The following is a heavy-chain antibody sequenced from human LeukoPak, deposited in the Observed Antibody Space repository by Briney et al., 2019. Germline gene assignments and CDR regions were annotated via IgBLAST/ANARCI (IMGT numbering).Heavy chain of an antibody. CDR2: INPNSGGT. CDR1: GYTLTGYN. V-gene: IGHV1-2*02. CDR3: ARDLPYCSSTSCYEGVWFDP. D-gene: IGHD2-2*01. J-gene: IGHJ5*02. Sequence: ASLKVSCKASGYTLTGYNMHLVRHAPVQGLEWMGWINPNSGGTNYAQKFPGRVTMTRDTSISTAYMELSRLRSDDTAVYYCARDLPYCSSTSCYEGVWFDPWGQGTLVTVSS.